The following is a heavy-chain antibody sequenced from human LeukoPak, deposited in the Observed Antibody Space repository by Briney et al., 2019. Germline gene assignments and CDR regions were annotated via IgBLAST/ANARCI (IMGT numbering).Heavy chain of an antibody. Sequence: ASVKVSCKASGYTFTSYYMHWVRQAPGQGLEWMGIINPSGGSTSYAHKFQGRVTMTRDTSTSTVYMELSSLRSEDTAVYYCAREVAVTTYDYWGQGTLVTVSS. CDR1: GYTFTSYY. V-gene: IGHV1-46*01. CDR3: AREVAVTTYDY. D-gene: IGHD4-17*01. J-gene: IGHJ4*02. CDR2: INPSGGST.